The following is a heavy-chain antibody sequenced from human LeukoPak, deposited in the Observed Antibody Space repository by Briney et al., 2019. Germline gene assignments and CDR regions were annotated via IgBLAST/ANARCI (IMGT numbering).Heavy chain of an antibody. J-gene: IGHJ4*02. D-gene: IGHD3-22*01. V-gene: IGHV1-18*01. CDR3: ARVYDYYDSSGYNDY. Sequence: ASVKVSCKASGYTFTSYGISWVRQAPGQGLEWMGWTSAYNGNTNYAQKLQGRVTMTTDTSTSTAYMELRSLRSDDTAVYYCARVYDYYDSSGYNDYWGQGTLVTVSS. CDR2: TSAYNGNT. CDR1: GYTFTSYG.